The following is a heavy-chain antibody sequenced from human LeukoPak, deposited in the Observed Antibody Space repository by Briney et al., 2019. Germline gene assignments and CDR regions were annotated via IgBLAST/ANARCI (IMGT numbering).Heavy chain of an antibody. V-gene: IGHV3-9*01. Sequence: GGSLRLSCVASGFTFDDYAMHWIRQAPGKGLEWVSSISWSGSSLAYADSVKGRFTISRDNAKNSLYLHMNSLRPEDTAFYYCAKAVHGSSSLADYWGQGTLVTVSS. J-gene: IGHJ4*02. CDR3: AKAVHGSSSLADY. CDR1: GFTFDDYA. D-gene: IGHD6-6*01. CDR2: ISWSGSSL.